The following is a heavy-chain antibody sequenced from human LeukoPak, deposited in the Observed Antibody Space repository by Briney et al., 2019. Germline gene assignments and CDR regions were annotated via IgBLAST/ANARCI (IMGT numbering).Heavy chain of an antibody. CDR3: ARGLLDADAFDI. Sequence: KPSETLSLTCTVSGGSISSTFYYWSWIRQPPGKGLEWIGYIYYSGSTYYNPSLKSRVTISVDTSKNQLSLKLSSVTAADTAVYYCARGLLDADAFDIWGQGTMVTVSS. V-gene: IGHV4-30-4*01. CDR2: IYYSGST. J-gene: IGHJ3*02. D-gene: IGHD2-21*01. CDR1: GGSISSTFYY.